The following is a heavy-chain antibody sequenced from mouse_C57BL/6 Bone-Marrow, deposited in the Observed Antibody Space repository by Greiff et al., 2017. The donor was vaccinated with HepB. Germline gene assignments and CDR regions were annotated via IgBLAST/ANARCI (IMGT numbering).Heavy chain of an antibody. V-gene: IGHV1-64*01. J-gene: IGHJ2*01. CDR1: GYTFTSYW. D-gene: IGHD2-3*01. CDR3: ARRWALFDY. Sequence: QVQLKQPGAELVKPGASVKLSCKASGYTFTSYWMHWVKQRPGQGLEWIGMIHPKSGSTNYNEKFKSKATLTVDKSSSTADMQLSSLTSEDSAVYYCARRWALFDYWGQGTTLTVSS. CDR2: IHPKSGST.